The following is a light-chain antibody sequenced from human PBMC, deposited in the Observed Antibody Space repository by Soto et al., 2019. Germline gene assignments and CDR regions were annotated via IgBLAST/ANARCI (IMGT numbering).Light chain of an antibody. CDR2: DVS. CDR1: SSDVGGYNY. CDR3: SSYTSSSTLVV. Sequence: QSVLTQPASVPGSPGQSITISCTGTSSDVGGYNYVSWYQQHPGKAPKLMIYDVSNRPSGVSNRFSGSKSGNTASLTISGLQAEDEADYYCSSYTSSSTLVVFGGGTQLTVL. J-gene: IGLJ2*01. V-gene: IGLV2-14*01.